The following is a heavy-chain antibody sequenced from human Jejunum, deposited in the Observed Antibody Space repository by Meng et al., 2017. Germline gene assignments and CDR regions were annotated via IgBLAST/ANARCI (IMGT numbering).Heavy chain of an antibody. CDR1: GDSVSSDYYY. J-gene: IGHJ4*02. D-gene: IGHD1-26*01. Sequence: VQPQESGPGLVRPSETLSLPCTVSGDSVSSDYYYWSWIRQPPGQGLEWIGYVYYSGHTDYNPSLKRRVTISIDKSTNQFSLRLSSVTAADTAVYYCARVILYSGSYYFDFWGQGTLVTVSS. V-gene: IGHV4-61*01. CDR2: VYYSGHT. CDR3: ARVILYSGSYYFDF.